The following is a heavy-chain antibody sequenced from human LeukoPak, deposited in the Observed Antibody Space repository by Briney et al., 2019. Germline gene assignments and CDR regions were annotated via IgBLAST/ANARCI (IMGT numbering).Heavy chain of an antibody. Sequence: PGGSLRLSCAASGFSFSIYSVSWVRQAPGKGLEWVANIKQDGSERYYVDSVRGRFAISRDNARNSVYLQMNSLTAEDTAVYYCARDFHGIRGLGYWGQGTLVTVSS. CDR1: GFSFSIYS. CDR3: ARDFHGIRGLGY. J-gene: IGHJ4*02. V-gene: IGHV3-7*05. D-gene: IGHD1-1*01. CDR2: IKQDGSER.